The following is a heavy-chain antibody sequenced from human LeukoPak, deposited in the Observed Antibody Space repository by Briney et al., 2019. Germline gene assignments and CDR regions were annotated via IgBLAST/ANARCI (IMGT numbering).Heavy chain of an antibody. CDR3: TRDRSRAEDD. Sequence: GGSLRLSCAASGFTFSGHWMSWVRQAPGKGLEWVANINQGGSDEYYVDSVKGRFTISRDNANNLLYLQMNSLRGEDTAVYYCTRDRSRAEDDWGQGTLVTVSS. CDR1: GFTFSGHW. V-gene: IGHV3-7*01. D-gene: IGHD1-14*01. J-gene: IGHJ4*02. CDR2: INQGGSDE.